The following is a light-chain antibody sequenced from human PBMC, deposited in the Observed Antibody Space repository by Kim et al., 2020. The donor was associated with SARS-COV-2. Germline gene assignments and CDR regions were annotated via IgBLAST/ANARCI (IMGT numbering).Light chain of an antibody. CDR3: SSYTSSSTLI. J-gene: IGLJ6*01. CDR2: EVS. Sequence: GHSVTCPRTGTSSDVGSYNRVSWYQQPPCTAPKLIIYEVSDRPSGVPHRFSGSKSGNTASLTISWLQTEDEADYYCSSYTSSSTLIFGGGTKVTVL. CDR1: SSDVGSYNR. V-gene: IGLV2-18*02.